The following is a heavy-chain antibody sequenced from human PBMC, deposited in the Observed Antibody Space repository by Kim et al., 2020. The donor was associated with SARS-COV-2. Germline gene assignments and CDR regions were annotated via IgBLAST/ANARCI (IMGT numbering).Heavy chain of an antibody. Sequence: SVKGRFTIYRDNSKNTLYLQMNSLRAEDTAVYYCAKDLRGNTPKNWFQHWGQGTLVTVSS. J-gene: IGHJ1*01. CDR3: AKDLRGNTPKNWFQH. D-gene: IGHD1-26*01. V-gene: IGHV3-33*06.